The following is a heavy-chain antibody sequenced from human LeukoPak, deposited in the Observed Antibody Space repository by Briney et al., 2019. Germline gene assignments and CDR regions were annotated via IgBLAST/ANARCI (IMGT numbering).Heavy chain of an antibody. J-gene: IGHJ1*01. Sequence: PGGSLRLSCAASGFPFSSDGMSWVRQAPGKGLEWVSTISGVGTSTYFADSVRGRFTISRDNSKNTLYLQMNSLRAEDTAVYYCVKAPQTSSWYPEYFQHWGQGTLVTVSS. CDR3: VKAPQTSSWYPEYFQH. D-gene: IGHD6-13*01. V-gene: IGHV3-23*01. CDR2: ISGVGTST. CDR1: GFPFSSDG.